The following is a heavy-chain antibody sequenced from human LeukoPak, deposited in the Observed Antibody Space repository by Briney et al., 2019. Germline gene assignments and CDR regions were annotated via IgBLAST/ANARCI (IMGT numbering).Heavy chain of an antibody. CDR3: ARSPNMDGYSHIDF. Sequence: PGGSLRLSCAASGFTFTNHAMAWVRLAPGKGLEWVSTLSDSGASTYYAVSVKCRFTISRDSSRNTMYLQMGSLRADDTVVDFCARSPNMDGYSHIDFWGQGALVTVSS. J-gene: IGHJ4*02. CDR2: LSDSGAST. CDR1: GFTFTNHA. D-gene: IGHD5-18*01. V-gene: IGHV3-23*01.